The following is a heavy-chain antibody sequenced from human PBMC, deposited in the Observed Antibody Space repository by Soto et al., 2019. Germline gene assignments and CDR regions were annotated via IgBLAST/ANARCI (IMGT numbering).Heavy chain of an antibody. D-gene: IGHD2-15*01. J-gene: IGHJ6*04. CDR3: ASGIPSPVSAATIDLDV. V-gene: IGHV3-33*01. Sequence: QVQLVESGGGVVQPGRSLRLSCAASGFTFSSYGMHWVRQAPGKGLEWVAVIWYDGSNKYYAASVKGRFTISRDNSKNPVYLQRNSGGDEDTAVCSAASGIPSPVSAATIDLDVWGEGTTVALSS. CDR1: GFTFSSYG. CDR2: IWYDGSNK.